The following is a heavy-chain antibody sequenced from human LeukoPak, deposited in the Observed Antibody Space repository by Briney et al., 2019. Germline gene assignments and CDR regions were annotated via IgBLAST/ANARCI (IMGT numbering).Heavy chain of an antibody. CDR1: GGSISSYY. Sequence: SETLSLTCTVSGGSISSYYWSWIRQPPGKGLEWIGYIYYSGSTNYNPSLKSRVTISADTSKNQFSLKLSSVTAADTAVYYCARDRRYDSSGYYSDAFDIWGQGTMVTVSS. D-gene: IGHD3-22*01. CDR3: ARDRRYDSSGYYSDAFDI. J-gene: IGHJ3*02. CDR2: IYYSGST. V-gene: IGHV4-59*01.